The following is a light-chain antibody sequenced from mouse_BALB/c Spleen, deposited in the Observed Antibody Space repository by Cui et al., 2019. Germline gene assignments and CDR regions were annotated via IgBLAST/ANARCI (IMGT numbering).Light chain of an antibody. CDR1: SSVSY. Sequence: QIVLTQSPAIMSASLGEEITLTCSASSSVSYMHWYQQKSGTSPKLLIYSTFNLASGVPSRFSGSGSGTFYSLTISSVEAEDAADYYCHQWSSYPFGGGTKLEIK. J-gene: IGKJ1*01. CDR2: STF. V-gene: IGKV4-80*01. CDR3: HQWSSYP.